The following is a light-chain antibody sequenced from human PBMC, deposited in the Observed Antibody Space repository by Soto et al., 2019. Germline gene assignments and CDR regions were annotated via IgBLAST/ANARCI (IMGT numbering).Light chain of an antibody. CDR2: GAS. CDR1: QSISDT. CDR3: QQYNDSPRT. Sequence: EIVWTQSPATLSLSPGGRPTPSCRASQSISDTLAWYQQKPGQAPSLLIFGASTRATGVPARFSGSESGTEFTLTISSLQSEDVALYFCQQYNDSPRTFGGGTKVDIK. J-gene: IGKJ4*01. V-gene: IGKV3-15*01.